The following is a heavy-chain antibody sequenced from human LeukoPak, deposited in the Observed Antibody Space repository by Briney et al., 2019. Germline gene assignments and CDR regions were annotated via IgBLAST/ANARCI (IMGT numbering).Heavy chain of an antibody. D-gene: IGHD1-14*01. CDR2: ISYDGSNK. CDR1: GFTFSSYA. Sequence: PGGSLRLSCAASGFTFSSYAMHWVRQAPGKGLEWVAVISYDGSNKYYADSVKGRFTISRDNSKNTLYLQMNSLRAEDTAVYYCAREPEGALPHFDYWGQGTLVTVSS. V-gene: IGHV3-30-3*01. CDR3: AREPEGALPHFDY. J-gene: IGHJ4*02.